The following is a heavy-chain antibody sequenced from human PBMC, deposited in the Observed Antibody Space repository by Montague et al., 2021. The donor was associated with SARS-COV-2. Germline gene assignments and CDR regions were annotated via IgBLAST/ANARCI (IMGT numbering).Heavy chain of an antibody. J-gene: IGHJ6*02. D-gene: IGHD6-13*01. CDR1: GGSISSSSYY. V-gene: IGHV4-39*07. Sequence: SETLSLTCTVSGGSISSSSYYWGWIRQPPGKGLEWIGSIYYSGSTYYNPSLKSRVTISVDTSKNQFSLKLSSVTAADTAVYYCARVGRQQLVRLSGMYVCGQGTTVTVSS. CDR3: ARVGRQQLVRLSGMYV. CDR2: IYYSGST.